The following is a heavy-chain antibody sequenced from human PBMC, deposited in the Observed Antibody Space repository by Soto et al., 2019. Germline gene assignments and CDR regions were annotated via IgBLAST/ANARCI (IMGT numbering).Heavy chain of an antibody. CDR1: GFTFSSYG. Sequence: VGSLRLSFAASGFTFSSYGMHWVRQAPGKGMEWVAVISYDGSNKYYADSVKGRFTISRDNSKNTLYLQMNSLRAEDTAVYYCAKDLYDSSGLYYYGMDVWGQGTTVTVSS. D-gene: IGHD3-22*01. J-gene: IGHJ6*02. CDR3: AKDLYDSSGLYYYGMDV. CDR2: ISYDGSNK. V-gene: IGHV3-30*18.